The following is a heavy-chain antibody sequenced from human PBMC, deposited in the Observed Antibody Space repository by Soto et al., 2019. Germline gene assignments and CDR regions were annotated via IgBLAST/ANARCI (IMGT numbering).Heavy chain of an antibody. CDR1: GRTYSSYP. CDR2: IIPIFGTA. D-gene: IGHD3-10*01. J-gene: IGHJ4*02. Sequence: SVKTSCKASGRTYSSYPITWLRQAPGQGLEWMGGIIPIFGTANYAQKFQGRVTITADESTSTAYMELSSLRSEDTAVYYCARRNYYKNFDYWGEGTLVSVSS. CDR3: ARRNYYKNFDY. V-gene: IGHV1-69*13.